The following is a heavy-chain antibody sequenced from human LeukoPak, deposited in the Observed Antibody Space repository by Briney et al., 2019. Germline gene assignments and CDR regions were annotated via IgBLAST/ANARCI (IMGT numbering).Heavy chain of an antibody. J-gene: IGHJ4*02. Sequence: PSETLSLTCTVSGYSISSDYYWGWIRQPPGKGLEWIGNIFHNGNTNYNPSLKSRVTISVDTSKNQFSLKLSSVTAADTAVYYCARGGDLVDYWGQGTLVTVSS. V-gene: IGHV4-38-2*02. CDR2: IFHNGNT. CDR1: GYSISSDYY. CDR3: ARGGDLVDY. D-gene: IGHD3-3*01.